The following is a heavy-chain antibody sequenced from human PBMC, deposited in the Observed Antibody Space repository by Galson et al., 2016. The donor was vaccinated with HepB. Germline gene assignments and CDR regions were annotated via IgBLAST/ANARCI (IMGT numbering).Heavy chain of an antibody. Sequence: SLRLSCAASGFTFSDFYMSWIRQAPGKGLEWVSYLDSSGTNIYYADSVKGRFTISRDNARKSLYLQMNSLRAEDTAVYYCARDDELHDYDSDGYLGRGAYDIWGQGTMVTVSS. CDR3: ARDDELHDYDSDGYLGRGAYDI. V-gene: IGHV3-11*01. D-gene: IGHD3-22*01. CDR1: GFTFSDFY. J-gene: IGHJ3*02. CDR2: LDSSGTNI.